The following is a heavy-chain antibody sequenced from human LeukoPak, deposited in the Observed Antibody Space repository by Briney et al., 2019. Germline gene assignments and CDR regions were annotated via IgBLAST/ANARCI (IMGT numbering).Heavy chain of an antibody. D-gene: IGHD5-12*01. J-gene: IGHJ3*02. CDR3: ASGSPPDI. CDR1: GDSVSSDKAA. Sequence: SQTLSLTCAISGDSVSSDKAAWNWIRQSPSRGLEWLGRTYYRSKWYNDYATSLKSRIIINVDTSKNQFSLQLESVTPEDTAIYYCASGSPPDIWGQGTLVTVSS. CDR2: TYYRSKWYN. V-gene: IGHV6-1*01.